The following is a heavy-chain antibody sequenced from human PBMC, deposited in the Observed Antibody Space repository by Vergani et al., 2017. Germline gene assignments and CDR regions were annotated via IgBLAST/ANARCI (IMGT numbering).Heavy chain of an antibody. D-gene: IGHD3-22*01. Sequence: QVQLQQWGAGLLKPSETLSLTCTVSGGSISSYHWSWIRQPPGKGLEWIGYIYYSGSTNYNPSLKSRVTISVDTSKNQFSLKLSSVTAADTAVYYCARSSLGYYDSSGIDYWGQGTLVTVSS. V-gene: IGHV4-59*01. CDR1: GGSISSYH. J-gene: IGHJ4*02. CDR3: ARSSLGYYDSSGIDY. CDR2: IYYSGST.